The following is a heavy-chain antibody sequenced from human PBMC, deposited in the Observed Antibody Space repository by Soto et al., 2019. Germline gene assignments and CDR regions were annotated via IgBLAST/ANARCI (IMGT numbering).Heavy chain of an antibody. J-gene: IGHJ5*01. V-gene: IGHV4-30-4*01. CDR2: IYKSATT. Sequence: SETLSLTCSVSGDSISTVDYCWAWVRQPPGQALEYIGYIYKSATTYYNPSFESRVAISLDTSKSQFSLNVTSLTAADTAVYFCARGRYCLTGRCFPNWFDSWGQGTLVTVSS. CDR3: ARGRYCLTGRCFPNWFDS. D-gene: IGHD2-15*01. CDR1: GDSISTVDYC.